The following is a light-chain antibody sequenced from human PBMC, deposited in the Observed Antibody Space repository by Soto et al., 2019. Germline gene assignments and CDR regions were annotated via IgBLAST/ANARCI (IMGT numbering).Light chain of an antibody. CDR1: QSISKW. Sequence: DIQMTQSPSTLSASIGDRVSITCRASQSISKWLAWHQQKPGKAPKLLIYDASTLQSGVPPRLSGSGSGTEFTLTIRSLQPDDIATYYCQQYSSYSAWTFGEGTKV. CDR2: DAS. J-gene: IGKJ1*01. CDR3: QQYSSYSAWT. V-gene: IGKV1-5*01.